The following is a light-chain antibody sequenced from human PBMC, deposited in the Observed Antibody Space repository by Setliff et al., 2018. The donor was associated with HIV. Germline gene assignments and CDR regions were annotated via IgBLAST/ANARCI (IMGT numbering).Light chain of an antibody. CDR1: SSDVGGYDF. Sequence: QSALTQPASVSGSPGQSITISCTGTSSDVGGYDFVSWYQLHPGMAPQLMIYDVNKRSSGVSNRFSGSKSGDTASLTISGLQAEDEADYYCQSYDISLSAVVFGGGTKVTVL. V-gene: IGLV2-14*03. J-gene: IGLJ2*01. CDR2: DVN. CDR3: QSYDISLSAVV.